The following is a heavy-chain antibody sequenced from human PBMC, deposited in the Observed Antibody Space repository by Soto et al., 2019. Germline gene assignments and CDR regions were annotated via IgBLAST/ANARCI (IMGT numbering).Heavy chain of an antibody. CDR3: AKDPNGDYVGAFDD. D-gene: IGHD4-17*01. V-gene: IGHV3-23*01. CDR2: ISGSGGAT. Sequence: EVLLLESGGDLVQPGGSLRLACAASGLTFSRYALTWVRQAPGRGLEWVSSISGSGGATYYADSVKGRFAIYRDNSEKTLYLQMNNLRAEDTVLYYCAKDPNGDYVGAFDDWGQGTLVTVSS. J-gene: IGHJ4*02. CDR1: GLTFSRYA.